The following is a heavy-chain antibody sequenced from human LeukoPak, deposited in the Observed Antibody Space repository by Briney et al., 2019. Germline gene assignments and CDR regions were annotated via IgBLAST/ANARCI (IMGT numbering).Heavy chain of an antibody. CDR2: ISWDESTT. CDR1: GLSIGDNS. D-gene: IGHD2-15*01. Sequence: HPGGSLRLSCAASGLSIGDNSMHWVRQAPGKGVEGVSLISWDESTTHHSDSVTGRFTVSRDSSKNSLHLQMNSLRTEDTALYYCARGPNRWWVVSRNWGMDVWGQGTTVTVSS. J-gene: IGHJ6*02. CDR3: ARGPNRWWVVSRNWGMDV. V-gene: IGHV3-43*01.